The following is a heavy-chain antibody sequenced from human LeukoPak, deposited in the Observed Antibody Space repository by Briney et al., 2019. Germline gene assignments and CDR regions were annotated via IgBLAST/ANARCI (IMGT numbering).Heavy chain of an antibody. V-gene: IGHV3-9*01. D-gene: IGHD3-22*01. CDR1: GFTFDDYA. J-gene: IGHJ4*02. CDR2: ISWNSGSI. Sequence: PGRSLRLSCAASGFTFDDYAMPWVRQAPGKGLEWVSGISWNSGSIGYADSVKGRFTISRDNAKNSLYLQMNSLRAEDTALYYCAKDSSEDYYDSSGPLLDYWGQGTLVTVSS. CDR3: AKDSSEDYYDSSGPLLDY.